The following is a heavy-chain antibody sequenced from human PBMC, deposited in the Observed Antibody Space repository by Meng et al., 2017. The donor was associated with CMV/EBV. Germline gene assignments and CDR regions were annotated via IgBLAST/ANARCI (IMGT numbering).Heavy chain of an antibody. V-gene: IGHV3-21*01. Sequence: ESLKISCAASGFTFSSYSMNWVRQAPGKGLEWVSSISSSSSYIYYADSVKGRFTISRDNAKNSLYLQMNSLRAEDTAVYYCARDGIVVVVAATSYYGMDVWGQGTTVTVSS. J-gene: IGHJ6*02. D-gene: IGHD2-15*01. CDR3: ARDGIVVVVAATSYYGMDV. CDR1: GFTFSSYS. CDR2: ISSSSSYI.